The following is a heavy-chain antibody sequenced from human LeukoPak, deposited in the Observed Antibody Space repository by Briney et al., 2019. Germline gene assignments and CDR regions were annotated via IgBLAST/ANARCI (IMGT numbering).Heavy chain of an antibody. Sequence: GGSLRLSCAASGFTFSSYWMSWVRQAPGKGLEWVANIRQDGSDKYYVDSVKSRFTISRDNAKNSLYLQMNSLRAEDTAVYYCARVSPVVIVVEVAGTGSYFDYWGQGTLATVSS. CDR2: IRQDGSDK. D-gene: IGHD6-19*01. J-gene: IGHJ4*02. CDR1: GFTFSSYW. CDR3: ARVSPVVIVVEVAGTGSYFDY. V-gene: IGHV3-7*01.